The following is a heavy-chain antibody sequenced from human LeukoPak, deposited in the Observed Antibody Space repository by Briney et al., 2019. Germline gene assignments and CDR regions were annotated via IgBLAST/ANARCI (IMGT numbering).Heavy chain of an antibody. J-gene: IGHJ4*02. CDR3: ARGSRYCSSTSCYTFDY. D-gene: IGHD2-2*02. CDR1: GFTFSSYA. V-gene: IGHV3-7*03. CDR2: IKQGGGEK. Sequence: GGSLRLSCAASGFTFSSYAMSWVRQAPGKGLEWVANIKQGGGEKYYVDSVKGRFTISRDNARNSLYLQMNSLRAEDTAVYYCARGSRYCSSTSCYTFDYWGQGTLATVSS.